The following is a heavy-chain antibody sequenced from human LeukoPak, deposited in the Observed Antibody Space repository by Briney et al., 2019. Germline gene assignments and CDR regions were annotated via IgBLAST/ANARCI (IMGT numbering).Heavy chain of an antibody. CDR2: IRSKAYGATT. CDR1: GFTFGDYA. D-gene: IGHD1-20*01. Sequence: GGSLRLSCTASGFTFGDYAMSWVRQAPGKGLEWVSFIRSKAYGATTEYAASVKGRFTISRDDSKSIAYLQMNSLKTEDTAVYYCTRGPGITGTLVDYWGQGTLVTVSS. J-gene: IGHJ4*02. V-gene: IGHV3-49*04. CDR3: TRGPGITGTLVDY.